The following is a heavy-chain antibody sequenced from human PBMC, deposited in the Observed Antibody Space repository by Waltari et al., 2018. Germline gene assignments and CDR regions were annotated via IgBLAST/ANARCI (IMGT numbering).Heavy chain of an antibody. Sequence: EVQLVESGGGLVQPGGSLRLSCAASGFTFSSYAMSWVRQAPGKGLELVSAIIGIGCSTDYADSVKVRFTISRDNSKNTLYLQMNSLRAEDTAVYYCAKLVWQLVGPHGPFDYWGQGTLVTVSS. CDR3: AKLVWQLVGPHGPFDY. CDR2: IIGIGCST. V-gene: IGHV3-23*04. D-gene: IGHD6-6*01. CDR1: GFTFSSYA. J-gene: IGHJ4*02.